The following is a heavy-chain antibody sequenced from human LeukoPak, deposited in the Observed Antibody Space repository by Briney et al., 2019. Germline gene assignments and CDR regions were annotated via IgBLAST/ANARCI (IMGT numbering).Heavy chain of an antibody. CDR1: GDSVSSNSAT. V-gene: IGHV6-1*01. D-gene: IGHD2-8*02. CDR3: ARGLLVGHPYYCAMDV. CDR2: TYFRSKWYN. J-gene: IGHJ6*02. Sequence: SQTLSLTCAISGDSVSSNSATWTWIRQSPSRGLEWLGGTYFRSKWYNESAESVKSRISINPDTSKNQFSLQLSSVTPEDTAVYYCARGLLVGHPYYCAMDVWGQGTTVSVSS.